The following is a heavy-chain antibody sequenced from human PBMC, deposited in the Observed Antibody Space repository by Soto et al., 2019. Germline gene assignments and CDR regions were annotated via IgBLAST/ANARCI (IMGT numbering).Heavy chain of an antibody. CDR1: GFTVSSNY. V-gene: IGHV3-53*01. D-gene: IGHD3-22*01. Sequence: GGSLRLSCAASGFTVSSNYMSWVRQAPGKGLEWVSVIYSGGSTYYADSVKGRFTISRDNSKNTLYLQMNSLRAEDTAVYYCAKIGPDTYYYDSSGYYFPDYWGQGTLVTVSS. CDR2: IYSGGST. CDR3: AKIGPDTYYYDSSGYYFPDY. J-gene: IGHJ4*02.